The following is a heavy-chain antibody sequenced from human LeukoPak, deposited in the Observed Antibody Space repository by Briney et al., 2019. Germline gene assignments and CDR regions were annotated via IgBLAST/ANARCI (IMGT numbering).Heavy chain of an antibody. CDR1: GGSVSSVGYY. CDR2: IYYSGDT. V-gene: IGHV4-61*08. D-gene: IGHD5-18*01. CDR3: ARGRYSYGDEF. J-gene: IGHJ4*02. Sequence: PSETLSLTCTVSGGSVSSVGYYWSWIRQPPGEGLEWIGYIYYSGDTNYNPSLKSRVTISVDTSKKQFSLKLSSVTAADTAVYYCARGRYSYGDEFWGQGTLVTVSS.